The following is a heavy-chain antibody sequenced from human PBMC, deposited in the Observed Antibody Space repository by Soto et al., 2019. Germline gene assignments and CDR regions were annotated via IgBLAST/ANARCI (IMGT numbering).Heavy chain of an antibody. Sequence: ASVTVSCTASGYTFTSYGIGWVRQAPGQGLEWMGWISAYNGNTNYAQKLQGRVTMTTDTSTSTAYMELRSLRSDDTAVYYCARENGYDLNDAFDIWGQGTMVTVSS. J-gene: IGHJ3*02. D-gene: IGHD5-12*01. CDR2: ISAYNGNT. CDR1: GYTFTSYG. V-gene: IGHV1-18*01. CDR3: ARENGYDLNDAFDI.